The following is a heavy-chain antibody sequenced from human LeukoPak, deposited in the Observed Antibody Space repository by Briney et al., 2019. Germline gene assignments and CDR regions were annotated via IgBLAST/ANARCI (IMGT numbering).Heavy chain of an antibody. Sequence: PGGSLRLSCAASGFTFSSYAMHWVRQAPGKGLEWVAVISYDGSNKYYADSAKGRFTISRDNSKNTLYLQMNSLRAEDTAVYYCARGPLGSFDYWGQGTLVTVSS. CDR1: GFTFSSYA. CDR2: ISYDGSNK. CDR3: ARGPLGSFDY. V-gene: IGHV3-30-3*01. D-gene: IGHD7-27*01. J-gene: IGHJ4*02.